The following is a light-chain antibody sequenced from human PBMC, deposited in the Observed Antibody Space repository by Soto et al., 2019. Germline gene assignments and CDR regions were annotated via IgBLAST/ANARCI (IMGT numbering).Light chain of an antibody. J-gene: IGLJ3*02. CDR3: SSYTTSSTLV. V-gene: IGLV2-14*01. Sequence: QSVLTQPGSVSGSPGQSITISCTGTSSDVGGYDYVSWYQQHPGQAPKVMIYEVNNRPSGVSNRFSGSKSGNTASLTISGLQAEDEADYYCSSYTTSSTLVFGGGTKVTVL. CDR1: SSDVGGYDY. CDR2: EVN.